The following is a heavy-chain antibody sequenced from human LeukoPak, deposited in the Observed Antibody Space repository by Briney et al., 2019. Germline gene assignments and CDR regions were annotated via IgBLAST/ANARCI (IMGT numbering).Heavy chain of an antibody. J-gene: IGHJ5*02. CDR1: GFTFSRYW. Sequence: GGALRLSCAASGFTFSRYWMHWVRQGPGKGLVWVSRINSDGSSTSYADSVKGRFTISRDNAKNTLYLQMNSLRAEDTAVYYCAREYSTGFDPWGQGTLVTVSS. CDR3: AREYSTGFDP. V-gene: IGHV3-74*01. D-gene: IGHD2-15*01. CDR2: INSDGSST.